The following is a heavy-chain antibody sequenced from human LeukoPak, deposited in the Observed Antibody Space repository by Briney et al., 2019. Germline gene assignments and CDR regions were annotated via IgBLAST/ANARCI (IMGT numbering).Heavy chain of an antibody. J-gene: IGHJ4*02. CDR1: GITFSSYW. CDR3: TRDGGGW. Sequence: GGSLRLSCAASGITFSSYWMSWVRQAPGKGLEWVANIKQDGSEKYYVDSVKGRFTISRDNTKNSLYLQMNSLTAEDTAVYYCTRDGGGWWGQGTLVTVSS. V-gene: IGHV3-7*01. CDR2: IKQDGSEK. D-gene: IGHD6-19*01.